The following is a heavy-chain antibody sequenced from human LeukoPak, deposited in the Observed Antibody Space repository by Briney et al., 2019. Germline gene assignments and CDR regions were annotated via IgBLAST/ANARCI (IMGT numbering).Heavy chain of an antibody. J-gene: IGHJ5*02. D-gene: IGHD6-13*01. CDR2: IYYSGST. V-gene: IGHV4-59*01. CDR3: ARAWYSSSSDWFDP. CDR1: GGSISSYY. Sequence: SETLSLTCTVSGGSISSYYWSWIRQPPGKGLEWIGYIYYSGSTNYNPSLKSRVTISVDTSKNQFSLKLSSVTAADTAVYYCARAWYSSSSDWFDPWGQGTLVTVSS.